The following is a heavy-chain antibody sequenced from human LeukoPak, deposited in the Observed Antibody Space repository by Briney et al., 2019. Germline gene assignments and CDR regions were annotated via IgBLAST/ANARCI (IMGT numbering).Heavy chain of an antibody. D-gene: IGHD2-2*01. CDR1: GFTFRSHG. CDR3: ASRYCTSTNCYAFDI. J-gene: IGHJ3*02. Sequence: GGSLRLSCAASGFTFRSHGMYWVRQAPGKGLEWVAVIWYDGDNKNYGDSVKGRFTISRDNSKNTLFLQMNSLRAEDTAVYYCASRYCTSTNCYAFDIWGQGTVVTVSS. V-gene: IGHV3-33*07. CDR2: IWYDGDNK.